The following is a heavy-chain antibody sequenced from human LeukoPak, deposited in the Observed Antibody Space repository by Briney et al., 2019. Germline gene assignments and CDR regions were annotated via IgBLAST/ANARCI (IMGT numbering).Heavy chain of an antibody. D-gene: IGHD1-20*01. Sequence: SETLSLTCAVYGGSFSGYYWSWIRRPPGKGLEWIGEINHSGSTYYNPSLKSRVTISVDTSKNQFSLKLSSVTAADTAVYYCARTYNWNYVGYWGQGTLVTVSS. J-gene: IGHJ4*02. CDR3: ARTYNWNYVGY. CDR2: INHSGST. CDR1: GGSFSGYY. V-gene: IGHV4-34*01.